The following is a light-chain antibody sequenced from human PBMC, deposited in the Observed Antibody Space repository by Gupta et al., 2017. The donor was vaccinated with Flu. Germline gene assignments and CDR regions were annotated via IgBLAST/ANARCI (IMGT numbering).Light chain of an antibody. CDR3: QQYESYPHT. CDR1: QSISNW. J-gene: IGKJ2*01. CDR2: KAS. Sequence: IQMIQSPSTLSASVGDRVTIPCRPSQSISNWLAWYQQKPGKAPKLLIYKASRVENGIPSRFSGSGSGTDFTLTISSLQPDDFAACYCQQYESYPHTFGQGTKVEIK. V-gene: IGKV1-5*03.